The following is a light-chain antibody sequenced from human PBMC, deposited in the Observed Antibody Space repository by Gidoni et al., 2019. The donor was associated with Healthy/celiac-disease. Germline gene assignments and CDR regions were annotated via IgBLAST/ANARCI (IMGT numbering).Light chain of an antibody. J-gene: IGKJ4*01. V-gene: IGKV1-33*01. Sequence: DIQMTPSPSSLSASVGDRVTITCQASQDISNYLNWYQQKPGKAPKLLIYDASNLETGVPSRFSGSGSGTDFTFTISSLQPEDIATYYCQQYRVPYRTFGGGTKVEIK. CDR1: QDISNY. CDR2: DAS. CDR3: QQYRVPYRT.